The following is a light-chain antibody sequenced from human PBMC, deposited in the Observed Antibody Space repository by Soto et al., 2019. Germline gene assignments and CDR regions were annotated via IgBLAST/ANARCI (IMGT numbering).Light chain of an antibody. CDR3: SSYAGSNTWV. J-gene: IGLJ3*02. V-gene: IGLV2-8*01. CDR2: DVS. CDR1: SSDLGTYDH. Sequence: QSVLTQPPSASGSPGQSVTISCTGTSSDLGTYDHVSWYQQHPGKAPKLMIHDVSQWPPGVPDRFSGSKSGNTASLTVSGLQAEDEADYYCSSYAGSNTWVFGGGTKLTVL.